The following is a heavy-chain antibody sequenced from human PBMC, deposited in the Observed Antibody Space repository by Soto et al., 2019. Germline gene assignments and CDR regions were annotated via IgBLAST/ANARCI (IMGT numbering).Heavy chain of an antibody. CDR1: EFTFSGYA. J-gene: IGHJ4*02. Sequence: GPLRHSCAAAEFTFSGYAMSWVRKTPGKGLEWVSAISGSGGSTYYADSVKGRFTISRDNSKNTLYLQMNSLRAEDTAVYYCARPGPNTAIHLDYWGQGTLVTVS. CDR3: ARPGPNTAIHLDY. CDR2: ISGSGGST. V-gene: IGHV3-23*01. D-gene: IGHD5-18*01.